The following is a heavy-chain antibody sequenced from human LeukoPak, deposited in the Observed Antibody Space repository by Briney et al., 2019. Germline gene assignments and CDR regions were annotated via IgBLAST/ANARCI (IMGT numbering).Heavy chain of an antibody. J-gene: IGHJ5*02. Sequence: SETLSLTCAVYGGSFSGYYWSWIRQPPGKGLEWIGEINHSGSTNYNPSLKSQVTISVDTSKNQFSLKLSSVTAADTAVYYCATPLFNPWGQGTLVTVFS. CDR2: INHSGST. CDR1: GGSFSGYY. V-gene: IGHV4-34*01. D-gene: IGHD3-3*01. CDR3: ATPLFNP.